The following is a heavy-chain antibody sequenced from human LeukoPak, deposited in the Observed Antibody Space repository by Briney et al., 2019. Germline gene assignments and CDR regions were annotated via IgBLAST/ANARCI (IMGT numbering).Heavy chain of an antibody. J-gene: IGHJ4*02. V-gene: IGHV4-34*01. D-gene: IGHD3-22*01. CDR1: GGSFSGYY. Sequence: SETLSLTCAVYGGSFSGYYWSWIRQPPGKGLEWIGEINHSGSTNYNPSLKSRVTISVDTSKNQFSLKLSSVTAADTALYYCARGLGGVVITTPIFDYWGQGTLVTVSS. CDR2: INHSGST. CDR3: ARGLGGVVITTPIFDY.